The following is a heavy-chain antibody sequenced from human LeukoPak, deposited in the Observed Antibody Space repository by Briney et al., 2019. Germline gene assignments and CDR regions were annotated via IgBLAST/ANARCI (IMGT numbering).Heavy chain of an antibody. J-gene: IGHJ3*02. CDR1: GYTFTTYG. D-gene: IGHD2-2*01. CDR3: ARSVPAATLDSDAFDI. V-gene: IGHV1-18*01. CDR2: ISAYNGNI. Sequence: ASVKVSCKASGYTFTTYGISWVRQAPGQGLEWMVWISAYNGNINYAQNLQGRVTMTTDTSTSTAYMELRSLRSDDTAVYYCARSVPAATLDSDAFDIWGQGTMVIVSS.